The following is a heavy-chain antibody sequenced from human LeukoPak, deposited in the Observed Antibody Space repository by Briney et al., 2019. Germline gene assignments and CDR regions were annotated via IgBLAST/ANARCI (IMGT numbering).Heavy chain of an antibody. V-gene: IGHV4-39*07. CDR2: IYTSGST. Sequence: SETLSLTCAVSGGSISRNSYYWGWIRQPPGKGLEWIGRIYTSGSTNYNPSLKSRVTMSVDTSKNQFSLKLSSVTAADTAVYYCARGTGVYYYYYMDVWGKGTTVTISS. CDR1: GGSISRNSYY. CDR3: ARGTGVYYYYYMDV. J-gene: IGHJ6*03. D-gene: IGHD4-23*01.